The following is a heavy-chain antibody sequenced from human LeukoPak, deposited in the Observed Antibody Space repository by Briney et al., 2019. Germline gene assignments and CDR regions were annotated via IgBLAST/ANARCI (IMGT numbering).Heavy chain of an antibody. Sequence: GGSLRLSCAASGFTFNFYSMNWVRQAPGKGLEWVANIKQDGSEKYYVDSVKGRFTISRDNAKNSLYLQMNSLRAEDTAVYYCARTLYSSSWYYYYYYMDVWGKGTTVTVSS. CDR3: ARTLYSSSWYYYYYYMDV. CDR2: IKQDGSEK. CDR1: GFTFNFYS. V-gene: IGHV3-7*01. J-gene: IGHJ6*03. D-gene: IGHD6-13*01.